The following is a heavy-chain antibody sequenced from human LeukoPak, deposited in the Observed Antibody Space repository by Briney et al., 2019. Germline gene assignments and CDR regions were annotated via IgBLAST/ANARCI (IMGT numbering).Heavy chain of an antibody. CDR2: IYHSGST. Sequence: SETLSLTCAVYGGSFSGYSWSWIRQPPGKGLEWIGYIYHSGSTYYNPSLKSRVTISVDRSKNQFSLKLSSVTAADTAVYYCARAGLGEGPYYYYGMDVWGQGTTVTVSS. V-gene: IGHV4-30-2*01. CDR3: ARAGLGEGPYYYYGMDV. D-gene: IGHD3-10*01. J-gene: IGHJ6*02. CDR1: GGSFSGYS.